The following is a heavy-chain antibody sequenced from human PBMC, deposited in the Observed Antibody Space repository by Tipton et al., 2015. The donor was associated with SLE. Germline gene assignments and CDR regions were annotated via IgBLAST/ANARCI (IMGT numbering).Heavy chain of an antibody. J-gene: IGHJ2*01. V-gene: IGHV3-7*01. Sequence: AVSGFTFSNNWMAWVRQAPGKGLEWVAHIREDGSEKFYVDSVRGRFALSRDNAKNSLYLHMDSLRADDTAVYYCARWGWELDWYFDLWGRGTLVTVSS. CDR2: IREDGSEK. CDR1: GFTFSNNW. CDR3: ARWGWELDWYFDL. D-gene: IGHD1-26*01.